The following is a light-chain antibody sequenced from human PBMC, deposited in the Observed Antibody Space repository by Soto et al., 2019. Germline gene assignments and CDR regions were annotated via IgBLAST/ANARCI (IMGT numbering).Light chain of an antibody. V-gene: IGKV3D-15*01. CDR3: QQYHIWPSWT. CDR1: QYINTR. CDR2: QTS. Sequence: EIVLTQSPATLSSFPGDRVTLSCRASQYINTRLAWYQHRPGQAPRLLIYQTSLRAAGIPARFSGSGSGTDFTLTISSLQSEDFAVYFCQQYHIWPSWTFGQGTKVDIK. J-gene: IGKJ1*01.